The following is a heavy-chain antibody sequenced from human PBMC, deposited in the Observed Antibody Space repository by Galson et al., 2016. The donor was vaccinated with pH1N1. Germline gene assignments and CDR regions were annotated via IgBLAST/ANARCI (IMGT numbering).Heavy chain of an antibody. D-gene: IGHD5-12*01. Sequence: SLRLSCAASGFTFTSYAMHRVRQAPGQGLEWVAVILSDGTNEYYADSVKGRFTIARDKTQSTVYLQMNSLRTEDTAVYYCARDSEYSGHEGFHWAQGTLVIVSS. CDR1: GFTFTSYA. V-gene: IGHV3-30*04. CDR2: ILSDGTNE. CDR3: ARDSEYSGHEGFH. J-gene: IGHJ4*02.